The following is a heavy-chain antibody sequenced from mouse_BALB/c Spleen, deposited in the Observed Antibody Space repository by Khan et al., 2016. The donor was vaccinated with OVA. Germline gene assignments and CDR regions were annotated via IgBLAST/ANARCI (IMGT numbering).Heavy chain of an antibody. CDR1: GYTFTRYW. Sequence: QVRLQQSGAELARPGASVKLSCKASGYTFTRYWIQWVTERPGQGLEWIGAIYPGDGDTRYTQKFKGKAKMTADKSSNTAYMQLSSMASEDSAVYYCTCHYGSYVDYWGQGTTLTVSS. V-gene: IGHV1-87*01. CDR2: IYPGDGDT. J-gene: IGHJ2*01. D-gene: IGHD2-1*01. CDR3: TCHYGSYVDY.